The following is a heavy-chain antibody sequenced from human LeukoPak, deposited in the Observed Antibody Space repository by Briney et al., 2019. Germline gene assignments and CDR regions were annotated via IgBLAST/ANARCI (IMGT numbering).Heavy chain of an antibody. CDR1: GFPFSSSA. D-gene: IGHD6-13*01. V-gene: IGHV3-66*01. J-gene: IGHJ4*02. Sequence: GGSLRLSCSPSGFPFSSSAMYCVPQAPGKGLEWVAVIYSGGSTYYADSVKGRFTISRDNSKNTLYLQMNSLRAEDTAVYYCARAGPGYSSSWYFDYGGQGTLVTVSS. CDR2: IYSGGST. CDR3: ARAGPGYSSSWYFDY.